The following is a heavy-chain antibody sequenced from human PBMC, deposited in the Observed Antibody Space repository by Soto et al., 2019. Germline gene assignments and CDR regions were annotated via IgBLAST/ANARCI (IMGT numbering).Heavy chain of an antibody. CDR3: ARDSQERAILSSYYYYGMDV. CDR1: GYTFTSYG. D-gene: IGHD3-3*02. CDR2: ISAYNGNT. V-gene: IGHV1-18*01. Sequence: QVQLVQSGAEVKKPGASVKVSCKASGYTFTSYGISWVRQAPGQGLEWMGWISAYNGNTNYAQKLQGRVTMTTDTSTSTADMELRSLRSDDTAVYYCARDSQERAILSSYYYYGMDVWGQGTTVTVSS. J-gene: IGHJ6*02.